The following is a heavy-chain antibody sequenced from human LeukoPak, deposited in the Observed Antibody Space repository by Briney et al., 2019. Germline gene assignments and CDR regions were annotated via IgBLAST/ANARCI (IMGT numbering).Heavy chain of an antibody. CDR3: ARALLYCSGGSCYSPYYYYGMDV. D-gene: IGHD2-15*01. V-gene: IGHV3-30-3*01. CDR2: ISYDGSNK. Sequence: GGSLRLSCAASGFTFSSYAMHWVRQAPGKGLEWVAVISYDGSNKYYADSVKGRFTISRDNSKNTLYLQMNSLRAEDTAVYYCARALLYCSGGSCYSPYYYYGMDVWGQGTTVTVSS. CDR1: GFTFSSYA. J-gene: IGHJ6*02.